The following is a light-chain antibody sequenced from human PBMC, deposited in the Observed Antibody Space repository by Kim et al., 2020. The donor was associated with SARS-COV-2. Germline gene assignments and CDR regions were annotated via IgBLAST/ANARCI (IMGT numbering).Light chain of an antibody. CDR2: GVS. J-gene: IGKJ1*01. Sequence: ASVGDRVTITCRASQYISNYLAWYQQNPGKAPKLLIYGVSTLASGVPSRFSGSGSETDFALTISSLQPEDFATYSCQQFFVYSRTFGQGTKVDIK. CDR3: QQFFVYSRT. CDR1: QYISNY. V-gene: IGKV1-9*01.